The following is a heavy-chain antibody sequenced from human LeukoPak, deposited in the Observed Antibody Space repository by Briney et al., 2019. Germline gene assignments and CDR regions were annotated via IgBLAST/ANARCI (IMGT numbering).Heavy chain of an antibody. J-gene: IGHJ4*02. CDR1: GFTFSSYA. D-gene: IGHD3-10*01. Sequence: GGSLRLSCAASGFTFSSYAMSWVRQAPGKGLEWVSAISGSGGSTYYADSVKGRFTISRDNSKNTLYLQMNSLRAEDTAVCYCAKELVRDYYGSGSYFDYWGQGTLVTVSS. V-gene: IGHV3-23*01. CDR3: AKELVRDYYGSGSYFDY. CDR2: ISGSGGST.